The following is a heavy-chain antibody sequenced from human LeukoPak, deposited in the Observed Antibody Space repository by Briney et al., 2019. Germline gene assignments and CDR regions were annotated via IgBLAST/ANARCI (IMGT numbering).Heavy chain of an antibody. CDR2: IKQDGSEE. V-gene: IGHV3-7*03. CDR1: GFTFSTYS. Sequence: GSLRLSCAASGFTFSTYSMTWVRQAPGKGLEWVANIKQDGSEEYYVDSVKGRFTIARDIAKNSLYLQMDSLRAEDTAVYYCARSRSYYYDSSGYQNPYYWYGMDVWGQGTTVTVSS. D-gene: IGHD3-22*01. J-gene: IGHJ6*02. CDR3: ARSRSYYYDSSGYQNPYYWYGMDV.